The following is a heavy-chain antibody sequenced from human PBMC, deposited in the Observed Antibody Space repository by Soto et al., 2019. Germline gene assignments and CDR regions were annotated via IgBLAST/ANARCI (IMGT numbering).Heavy chain of an antibody. V-gene: IGHV3-9*01. CDR2: ISWNSGSI. D-gene: IGHD3-9*01. Sequence: EVQLVESGGGLVQPGRSLRLSCAASGFTFDDYAMHWVRQAPGKGLEWVSGISWNSGSIGYADSVKGRFTISRDNAKNSLYLQMNSLRAEDTALYYCAKDMGRLLRYFDWLLWGFDYWGQGTLVTVSS. CDR3: AKDMGRLLRYFDWLLWGFDY. J-gene: IGHJ4*02. CDR1: GFTFDDYA.